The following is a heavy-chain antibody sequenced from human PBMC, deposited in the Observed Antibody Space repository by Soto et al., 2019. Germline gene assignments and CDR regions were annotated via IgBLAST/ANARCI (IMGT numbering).Heavy chain of an antibody. CDR1: GYTFTRYG. D-gene: IGHD2-8*01. V-gene: IGHV1-18*01. J-gene: IGHJ6*02. CDR3: AKNGQPPYYYYGMDV. Sequence: ASVKVSCKASGYTFTRYGISWVRQAPGQGLECMGWISGYNGDTNYAQKFQGRVTMTVDTSTTTAFIELTSLTSDDRAVYYCAKNGQPPYYYYGMDVWG. CDR2: ISGYNGDT.